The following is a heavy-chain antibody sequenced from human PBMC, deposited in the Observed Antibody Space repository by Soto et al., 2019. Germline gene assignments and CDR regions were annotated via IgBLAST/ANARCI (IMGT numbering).Heavy chain of an antibody. V-gene: IGHV1-8*01. J-gene: IGHJ6*02. Sequence: QVQLVQSGAEVKKPGASVKVSCKASGYTFTSYDINWVRQATGQGLEWMGWMNPNSGNTGYAQKSQGRVTMTRNTSISTACMELSSLRSEDTAVYYCARDHSSGWYGPYYYYGMDVWGQGPTVTVSS. CDR3: ARDHSSGWYGPYYYYGMDV. CDR1: GYTFTSYD. D-gene: IGHD6-19*01. CDR2: MNPNSGNT.